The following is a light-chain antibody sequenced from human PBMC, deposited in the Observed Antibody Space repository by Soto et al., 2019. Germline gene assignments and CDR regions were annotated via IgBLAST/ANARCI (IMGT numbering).Light chain of an antibody. Sequence: QSALTQPASVSGSPGQSVTISCTGTSSDVGGYNYVSWYQQHPGKAPKLMIYDVSNRPSGVSNRFSGSKSGNTASLTISGLQAEDEADYYCSSYTSSSTPHVVFGGGTKLTVL. V-gene: IGLV2-14*01. CDR2: DVS. J-gene: IGLJ2*01. CDR1: SSDVGGYNY. CDR3: SSYTSSSTPHVV.